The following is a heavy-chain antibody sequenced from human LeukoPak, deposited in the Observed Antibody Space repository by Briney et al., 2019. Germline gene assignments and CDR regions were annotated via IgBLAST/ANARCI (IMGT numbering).Heavy chain of an antibody. Sequence: ASVKVSCKASGYSFRNYGMHWVRQAPGQRLEWMGWINPTNEKTKYSEKFQGRVTISRDTGASTVYMELSSVRSEDTAVYYCARDHRTESDGYYFVNELWYFDLWGRGTLVTVSS. CDR3: ARDHRTESDGYYFVNELWYFDL. CDR1: GYSFRNYG. CDR2: INPTNEKT. J-gene: IGHJ2*01. D-gene: IGHD3-22*01. V-gene: IGHV1-3*01.